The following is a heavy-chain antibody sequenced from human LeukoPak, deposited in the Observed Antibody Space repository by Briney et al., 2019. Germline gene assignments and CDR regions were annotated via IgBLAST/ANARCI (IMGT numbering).Heavy chain of an antibody. Sequence: GGSLRLSCTASGFTFGDYAMSWVRQAPGKGLEWVGFIRSKAYGGTTEYAASVKGRFTISRDDSKSIAYLQMNSLKTEDTAVYYCTRVHIVGATDFDYWGQGTLVTVSS. CDR1: GFTFGDYA. V-gene: IGHV3-49*04. J-gene: IGHJ4*02. D-gene: IGHD1-26*01. CDR2: IRSKAYGGTT. CDR3: TRVHIVGATDFDY.